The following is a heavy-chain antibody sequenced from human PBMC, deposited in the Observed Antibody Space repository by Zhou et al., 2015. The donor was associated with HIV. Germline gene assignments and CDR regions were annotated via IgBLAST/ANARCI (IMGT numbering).Heavy chain of an antibody. CDR1: GYTFSSYD. V-gene: IGHV1-8*01. Sequence: QVQLVQSGAEVKKPGASVKVSCKASGYTFSSYDINWVRQATGQGLEWMGWMNPNSGNTGYAQKFQGRVTMTRNTSISTAYVELTRLRSEDTAMYYCARGNIRYNYGHVDGFDLWGQGTMVTVSS. CDR3: ARGNIRYNYGHVDGFDL. D-gene: IGHD5-18*01. CDR2: MNPNSGNT. J-gene: IGHJ3*01.